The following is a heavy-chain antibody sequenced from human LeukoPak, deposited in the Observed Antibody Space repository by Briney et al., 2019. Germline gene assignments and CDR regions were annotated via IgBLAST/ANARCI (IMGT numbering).Heavy chain of an antibody. D-gene: IGHD2-2*01. V-gene: IGHV3-30*02. Sequence: GGSLRLSCAASGFSFSNYGMQWVRQAPGKGLEWVAFIRYDGSDKYYARSVNGRLTISRDNSKNTLYLQMNSLTAEDTAVYFCAKDRERLMTRTSSSYDYWGQGTLVTVSS. J-gene: IGHJ4*02. CDR3: AKDRERLMTRTSSSYDY. CDR2: IRYDGSDK. CDR1: GFSFSNYG.